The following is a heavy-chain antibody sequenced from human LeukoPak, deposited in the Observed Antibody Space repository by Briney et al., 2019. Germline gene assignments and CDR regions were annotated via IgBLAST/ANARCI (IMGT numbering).Heavy chain of an antibody. J-gene: IGHJ4*02. D-gene: IGHD6-19*01. CDR2: ISGGSSFT. Sequence: SGGSLRLSCAASGFTFSYYAMSWVRQAPGKGLEWVSYISGGSSFTYYVDSVKGRFTISRDNAKNSLYLQMNSLRAEDTAVHYCARDLGYSSGPNYWGQGTRVTVSS. CDR1: GFTFSYYA. V-gene: IGHV3-11*06. CDR3: ARDLGYSSGPNY.